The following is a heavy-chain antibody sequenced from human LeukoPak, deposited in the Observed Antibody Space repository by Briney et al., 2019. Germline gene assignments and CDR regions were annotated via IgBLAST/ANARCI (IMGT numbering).Heavy chain of an antibody. CDR2: ISAYNGNT. Sequence: ASVKVSCKASGYTFTSYGISWVRQAPGQGLEWMGWISAYNGNTNYAQKFQDRVTMTTDTPTSTAYMELSSLTSGDTAVYYCARDFVDTVMVVDYWGQGTLVTVSS. D-gene: IGHD5-18*01. CDR1: GYTFTSYG. CDR3: ARDFVDTVMVVDY. V-gene: IGHV1-18*01. J-gene: IGHJ4*02.